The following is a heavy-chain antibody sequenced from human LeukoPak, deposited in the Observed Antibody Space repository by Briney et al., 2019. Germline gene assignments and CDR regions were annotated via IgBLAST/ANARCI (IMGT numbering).Heavy chain of an antibody. CDR3: AKDRYCSSTSCSGHRYFDY. Sequence: SCKVSGYTLTELSMHWVRQAPGKGLEWVAFIRYDGSNKYYADSVKGRFTISRDNSKNTLYLQMNSLRAEDTAVYYCAKDRYCSSTSCSGHRYFDYWGQGTLVTVSS. V-gene: IGHV3-30*02. J-gene: IGHJ4*02. D-gene: IGHD2-2*01. CDR2: IRYDGSNK. CDR1: GYTLTELS.